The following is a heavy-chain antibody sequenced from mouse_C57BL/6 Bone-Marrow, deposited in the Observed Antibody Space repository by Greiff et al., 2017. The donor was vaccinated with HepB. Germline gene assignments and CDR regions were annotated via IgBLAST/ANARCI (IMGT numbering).Heavy chain of an antibody. CDR3: REEGLLSYYFDY. Sequence: VQLQQSGPELVKPGASVKMSCKASGYTFTDYYMHWVKQKPGKGLEWIGEIYPGSGNTYYNEKFKGKATLTADTSSSTAYMQLSSLTSEDSAVYFCAREEGLLSYYFDYWGQGTTLTVSS. V-gene: IGHV1-83*01. D-gene: IGHD2-1*01. J-gene: IGHJ2*01. CDR1: YTFTDYYM. CDR2: YPGSGNTY.